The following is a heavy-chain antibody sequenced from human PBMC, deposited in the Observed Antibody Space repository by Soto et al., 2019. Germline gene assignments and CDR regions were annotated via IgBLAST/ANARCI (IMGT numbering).Heavy chain of an antibody. CDR2: VSYYGST. Sequence: QVQLQESGPGLVEPSETLSLSCSVSGGSLRRANYYWNWIRQPPGQGLEWVGYVSYYGSTKYNPTLESRVTISMDASKNQFSLELTSVTAADRAVYYCARMNGLSDDLDIWGQGTLVNVAS. CDR1: GGSLRRANYY. V-gene: IGHV4-61*01. CDR3: ARMNGLSDDLDI. J-gene: IGHJ3*02. D-gene: IGHD1-1*01.